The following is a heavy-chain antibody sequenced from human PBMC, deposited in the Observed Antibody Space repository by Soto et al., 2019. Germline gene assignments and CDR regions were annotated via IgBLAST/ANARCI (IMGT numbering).Heavy chain of an antibody. V-gene: IGHV3-53*04. J-gene: IGHJ6*02. Sequence: EVQLVESGGGLVQPGGSLRLSCAASGFTVSSNYMSWVRQAPGKGLEWVSVIYSGGSTYYADSVKGRFTISRHNSKNSLYLQMNSLIAEDTAVYYCAREVLGWSPNYYYGMDVWGQGTTVTVSS. CDR3: AREVLGWSPNYYYGMDV. D-gene: IGHD2-15*01. CDR2: IYSGGST. CDR1: GFTVSSNY.